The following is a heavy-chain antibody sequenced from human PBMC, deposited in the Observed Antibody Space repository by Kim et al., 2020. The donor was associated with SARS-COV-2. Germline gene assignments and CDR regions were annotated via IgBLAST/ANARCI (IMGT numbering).Heavy chain of an antibody. V-gene: IGHV3-33*01. Sequence: GGSLRLSCTASGFTFSSYGMHWVRQAPGKGLEWVAVIWYDGSNKYYADSVKGRFTISRDNSKNTLYLQMNSLRAEDTAVYYCARDGGYSSSRPHYYYGMDVWGQGTTVTVSS. CDR3: ARDGGYSSSRPHYYYGMDV. D-gene: IGHD6-13*01. CDR1: GFTFSSYG. J-gene: IGHJ6*02. CDR2: IWYDGSNK.